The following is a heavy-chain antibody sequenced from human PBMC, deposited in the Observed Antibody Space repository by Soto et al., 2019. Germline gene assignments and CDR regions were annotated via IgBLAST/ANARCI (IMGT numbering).Heavy chain of an antibody. CDR2: IHHSGST. CDR3: VRGRRGDP. D-gene: IGHD3-10*01. CDR1: GGSFTAYY. J-gene: IGHJ5*02. Sequence: SWETLSLTCAVSGGSFTAYYWSWVRQSPDMRLEWIGEIHHSGSTTYNPSLESRVTISVDTSKRQFSLKLTSVTAADTAVYYCVRGRRGDPWGQGTLVTVSS. V-gene: IGHV4-34*01.